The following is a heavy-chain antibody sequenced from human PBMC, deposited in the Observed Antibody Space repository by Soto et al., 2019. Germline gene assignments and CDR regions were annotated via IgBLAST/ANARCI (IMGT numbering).Heavy chain of an antibody. CDR3: ARGQHIVVGTATLDY. V-gene: IGHV3-30-3*01. J-gene: IGHJ4*02. CDR2: ISYDGSNK. D-gene: IGHD2-21*02. Sequence: QVQLVESGGGVVQPGRSLRLSCAASGFTFSSYAMHWVRQAPGKGLEWVAVISYDGSNKYYADSVKGRFTISRDNSKNTLYRQMNSLRAEETAVYYCARGQHIVVGTATLDYWGQGTLVTVSS. CDR1: GFTFSSYA.